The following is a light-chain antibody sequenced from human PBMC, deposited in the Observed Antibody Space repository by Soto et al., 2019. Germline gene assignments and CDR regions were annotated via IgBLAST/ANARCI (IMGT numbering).Light chain of an antibody. CDR3: RQYGTARGFP. Sequence: EIVLKQSPGTLSLYQGERATLSCRASQSVSNFLAWYQEKLGQAPRLLIYGASKRATGIPDRFSGSGSGTDFTLTVSRLEPEDFAVYYCRQYGTARGFPVGGVTKV. CDR1: QSVSNF. J-gene: IGKJ4*01. CDR2: GAS. V-gene: IGKV3-20*01.